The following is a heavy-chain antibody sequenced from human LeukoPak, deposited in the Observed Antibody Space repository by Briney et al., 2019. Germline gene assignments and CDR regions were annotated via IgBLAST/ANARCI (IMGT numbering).Heavy chain of an antibody. V-gene: IGHV1-3*01. J-gene: IGHJ4*02. D-gene: IGHD2-15*01. CDR3: AREGGLLLFDFDY. CDR2: INAGNGNT. CDR1: GYTFTSNT. Sequence: VASVKVSCKASGYTFTSNTMHWVRQAPGQRLEWMGWINAGNGNTKYSQKFQGRVTITRDTSASTAYMELSSLRSEDTAVYYCAREGGLLLFDFDYWGQGTLVTVSS.